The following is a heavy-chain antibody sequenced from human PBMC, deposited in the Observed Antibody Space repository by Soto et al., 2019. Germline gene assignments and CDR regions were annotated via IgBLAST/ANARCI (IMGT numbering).Heavy chain of an antibody. CDR3: ARNVGSSGSSRWFDT. J-gene: IGHJ5*02. D-gene: IGHD3-10*01. CDR1: GFTLSNYG. V-gene: IGHV3-33*01. CDR2: ICDDGTAT. Sequence: QVQLVESGGGVVQPGRSLTLSCVASGFTLSNYGMHWVRQAPGKGLEWVAVICDDGTATYSADSVKGQFSISRDNAKNELFLQLRSLRAEDMAVYYCARNVGSSGSSRWFDTWGQGTLVTVSS.